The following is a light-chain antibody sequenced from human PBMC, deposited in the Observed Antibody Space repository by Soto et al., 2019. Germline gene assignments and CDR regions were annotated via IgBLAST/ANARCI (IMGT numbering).Light chain of an antibody. V-gene: IGLV1-51*01. CDR3: GSWDSSLSAYV. CDR2: DDD. J-gene: IGLJ1*01. Sequence: QSVLTQPPSVSGAPGQRVTISCTGDNSNIGAAYDVHWYQHFPGTPPKLLIYDDDKRPSGIPDRFSGSKSGTSATLGITGFQTGDEADYYCGSWDSSLSAYVFATGTKLTVL. CDR1: NSNIGAAYD.